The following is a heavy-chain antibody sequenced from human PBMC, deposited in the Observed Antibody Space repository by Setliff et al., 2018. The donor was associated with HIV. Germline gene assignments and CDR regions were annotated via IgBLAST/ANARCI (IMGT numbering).Heavy chain of an antibody. D-gene: IGHD3-10*01. J-gene: IGHJ4*02. CDR3: ARTEYASGSYYNIFDY. CDR1: GFSLTTSGMC. V-gene: IGHV2-70*11. CDR2: IDWDDDE. Sequence: SGPTLVNPTPTLTLTCTFSGFSLTTSGMCVSWIRQPPGKALERLARIDWDDDEYYSTSLKTRLTISKDTSKNQVVLTITNMDPVDTATYYCARTEYASGSYYNIFDYWGQGILVTVSS.